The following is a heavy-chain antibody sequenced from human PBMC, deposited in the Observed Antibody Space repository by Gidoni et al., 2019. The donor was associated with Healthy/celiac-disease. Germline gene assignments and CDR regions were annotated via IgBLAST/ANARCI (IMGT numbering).Heavy chain of an antibody. CDR3: ARALTSAYYYDSSGYYSPFDY. Sequence: QVQLVQSGAEVKKPGSSVKVSCKASGGTFSSHAISWVRQAPGQGLEWMGGIIPIFGTANYAHKFQGRVTITADKSTSTAYMELSSLRSEDTAVYYCARALTSAYYYDSSGYYSPFDYWGQGTLVTVSS. V-gene: IGHV1-69*06. D-gene: IGHD3-22*01. J-gene: IGHJ4*02. CDR1: GGTFSSHA. CDR2: IIPIFGTA.